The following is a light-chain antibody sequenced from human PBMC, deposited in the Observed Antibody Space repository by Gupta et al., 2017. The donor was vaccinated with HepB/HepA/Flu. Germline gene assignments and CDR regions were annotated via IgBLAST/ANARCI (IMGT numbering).Light chain of an antibody. CDR1: QSVRTY. CDR2: DAS. J-gene: IGKJ2*01. Sequence: IEFTQSPATLSLSPGERATLSCRASQSVRTYLAWYQQKPGQAPRLLIYDASNRDTGIPARFSGSGSGTDFTLTISSREPEDFAVYYCQKRSNWPPYTFGQGTRLEIK. V-gene: IGKV3-11*01. CDR3: QKRSNWPPYT.